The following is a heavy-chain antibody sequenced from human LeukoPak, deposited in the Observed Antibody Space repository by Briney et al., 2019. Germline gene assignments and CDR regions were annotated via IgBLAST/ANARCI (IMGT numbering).Heavy chain of an antibody. D-gene: IGHD2-21*01. Sequence: ASVKVSCKASGYTFTGYYMHWVRQAPGQGFEWMGWINPNSGGTNYAQKFQGRVTMTTDTSTSTAYMELGSLRSEDTAVYYCVSHFGGYSGGRYWGQGTLVTVSS. CDR3: VSHFGGYSGGRY. J-gene: IGHJ4*02. CDR2: INPNSGGT. V-gene: IGHV1-2*02. CDR1: GYTFTGYY.